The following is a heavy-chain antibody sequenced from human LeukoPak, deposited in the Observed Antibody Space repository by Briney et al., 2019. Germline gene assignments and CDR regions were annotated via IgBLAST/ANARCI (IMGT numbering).Heavy chain of an antibody. CDR3: ARDAQRGFDYSNSLRY. CDR1: GFIFSHYG. D-gene: IGHD4-11*01. V-gene: IGHV3-33*01. Sequence: PGGSLRLSCAASGFIFSHYGMHWVRQAPGKGLEWVAVIWSDGSNRFYAGSVKGRFTISRDNAQNTVFLQMNSLRGEGTAVYYCARDAQRGFDYSNSLRYWGHGILVTVSS. J-gene: IGHJ4*01. CDR2: IWSDGSNR.